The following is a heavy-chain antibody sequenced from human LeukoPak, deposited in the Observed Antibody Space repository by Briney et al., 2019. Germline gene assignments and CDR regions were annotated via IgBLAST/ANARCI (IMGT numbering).Heavy chain of an antibody. V-gene: IGHV4-34*01. CDR3: ARGDYYGSGKGTGDFDY. CDR2: INHSGST. J-gene: IGHJ4*02. D-gene: IGHD3-10*01. CDR1: GGSFSGYY. Sequence: SETLSLTCAVYGGSFSGYYWSWIRQPPGKGLEWIGEINHSGSTNYNPSLKSRVTISVDTSKNQFSLKLSSVTAADTAVYYFARGDYYGSGKGTGDFDYWGQRTLVTVSS.